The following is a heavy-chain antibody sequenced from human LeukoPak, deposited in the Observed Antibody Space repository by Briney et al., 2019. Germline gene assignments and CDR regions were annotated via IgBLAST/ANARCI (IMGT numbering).Heavy chain of an antibody. CDR1: GFTFSSYS. Sequence: GGSLRLSCAASGFTFSSYSMNWVRQAPGKGLEWVSYISSSSSTIYYADSVKGRFTISRDNAKNSLYLQMNSLRAEDTAVYYCARERTAAGNGYWGQGTLVTVSS. CDR2: ISSSSSTI. V-gene: IGHV3-48*04. J-gene: IGHJ4*02. D-gene: IGHD6-13*01. CDR3: ARERTAAGNGY.